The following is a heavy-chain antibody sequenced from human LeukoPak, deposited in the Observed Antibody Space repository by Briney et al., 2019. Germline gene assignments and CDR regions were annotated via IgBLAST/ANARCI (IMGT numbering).Heavy chain of an antibody. CDR2: FSYSGST. CDR3: ARHGGGNYFDS. V-gene: IGHV4-59*01. D-gene: IGHD2-15*01. J-gene: IGHJ4*02. CDR1: GGSISSYY. Sequence: SETLSLTCTVSGGSISSYYWSWIRQPPGKGLEWIGYFSYSGSTNYNPSLKSRVTISVDRSKTQFSLKLSSVTAADTAVYYCARHGGGNYFDSWGQGTLVTVSS.